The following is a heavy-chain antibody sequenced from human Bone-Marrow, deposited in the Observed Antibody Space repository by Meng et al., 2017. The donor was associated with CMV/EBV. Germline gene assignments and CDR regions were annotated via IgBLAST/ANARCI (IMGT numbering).Heavy chain of an antibody. D-gene: IGHD1-26*01. CDR1: GFTFISYA. J-gene: IGHJ4*02. Sequence: GESLKISCAGSGFTFISYAMTWVRQAPGKGLEWVSAISGSGGSTYYADSVKGRFTISRDNSKNTLYLQMNSLRAEDTAVYYCAKDKRELRNWGQGTLVTSPQ. CDR2: ISGSGGST. V-gene: IGHV3-23*01. CDR3: AKDKRELRN.